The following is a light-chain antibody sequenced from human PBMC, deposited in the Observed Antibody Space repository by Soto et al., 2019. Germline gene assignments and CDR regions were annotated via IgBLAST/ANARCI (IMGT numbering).Light chain of an antibody. CDR3: QQYNKWPPQYT. J-gene: IGKJ2*01. V-gene: IGKV3-15*01. CDR2: GAS. Sequence: EIVMTQSPATLSVSPGERATLSCRASQSISSDLAWYQQKPGQAPRLLIYGASTRATDIPARISGSGSGTDFTLTISSLLSEDVAVYYCQQYNKWPPQYTFGQGTKLVIK. CDR1: QSISSD.